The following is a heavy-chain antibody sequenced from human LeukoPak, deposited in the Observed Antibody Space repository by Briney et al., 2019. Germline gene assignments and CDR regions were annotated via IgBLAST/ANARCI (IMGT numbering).Heavy chain of an antibody. D-gene: IGHD2-2*01. CDR3: ARDGDIVVVPAAMVKGMDV. CDR1: GYTFTSYY. V-gene: IGHV1-46*01. Sequence: SVKVSCKASGYTFTSYYMHWVRQAPGQGLEWMGIINPSGGSTSYAQKFQGRVTMTRDTSTSTVYMELSSLRSEDTAVYYCARDGDIVVVPAAMVKGMDVWGQGTTVTVSS. CDR2: INPSGGST. J-gene: IGHJ6*02.